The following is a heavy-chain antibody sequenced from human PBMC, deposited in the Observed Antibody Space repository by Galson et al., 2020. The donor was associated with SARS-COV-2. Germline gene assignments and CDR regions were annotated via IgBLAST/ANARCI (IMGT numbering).Heavy chain of an antibody. D-gene: IGHD6-13*01. CDR2: MWYDGSNK. Sequence: GVSLRLSSAASALTFSSYRMHYVRQAPGKGLESVAVMWYDGSNKYYADSVKSRFTISRDNSKNTLYLQMNRLRAEDTAVYYCAEDLVPSMVLEYWGQGTLVTVTS. CDR3: AEDLVPSMVLEY. CDR1: ALTFSSYR. J-gene: IGHJ4*02. V-gene: IGHV3-33*06.